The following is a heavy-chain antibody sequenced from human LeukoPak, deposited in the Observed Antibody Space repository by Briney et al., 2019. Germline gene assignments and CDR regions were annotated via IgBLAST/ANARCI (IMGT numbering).Heavy chain of an antibody. CDR1: GYTFTGYY. Sequence: ASVKVSCKASGYTFTGYYMHWVRQAPGQGLEWMGWINPNSGGTDYAQKFQGRVTMTRDTSISTAYMELSRLRSDDTAVYYCARMAVAGTYYYYYGMDVWGQGTTVTVPS. V-gene: IGHV1-2*02. CDR3: ARMAVAGTYYYYYGMDV. D-gene: IGHD6-19*01. J-gene: IGHJ6*02. CDR2: INPNSGGT.